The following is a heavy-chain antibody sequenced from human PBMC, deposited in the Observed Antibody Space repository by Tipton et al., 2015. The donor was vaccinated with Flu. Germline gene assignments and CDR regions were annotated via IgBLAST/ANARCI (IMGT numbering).Heavy chain of an antibody. CDR3: ARDNYYGSGSAFTFFDY. J-gene: IGHJ4*02. CDR2: IYYSGST. CDR1: GGSISSYY. D-gene: IGHD3-10*01. Sequence: GLVKPSETLSLTCTVSGGSISSYYWSWIRQPPGKGLEWIGYIYYSGSTNYNPSLKSRVTISVDTSKNQFSLKLSSVTAADTAVYYCARDNYYGSGSAFTFFDYWGQGTLVTVSS. V-gene: IGHV4-59*01.